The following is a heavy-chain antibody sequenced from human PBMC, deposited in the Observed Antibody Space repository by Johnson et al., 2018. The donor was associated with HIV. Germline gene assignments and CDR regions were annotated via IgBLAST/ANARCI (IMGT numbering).Heavy chain of an antibody. CDR1: GFTFSSYW. D-gene: IGHD3-9*01. Sequence: VQLVESGGGLVQPGGSLRLSCAASGFTFSSYWMSWVRQAPGKGLEWVANIKQDGSEKYYVDSVKGRLTISRDNAKNSLYLQMNSLRAEDTAVFYCARDRGLRYFDWLSDHDAFDIWGQGTMVTVSS. CDR2: IKQDGSEK. CDR3: ARDRGLRYFDWLSDHDAFDI. V-gene: IGHV3-7*01. J-gene: IGHJ3*02.